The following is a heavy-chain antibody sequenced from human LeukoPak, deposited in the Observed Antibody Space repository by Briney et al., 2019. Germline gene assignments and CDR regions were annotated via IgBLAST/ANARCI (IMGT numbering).Heavy chain of an antibody. Sequence: PSETLSLTCTVSGGSISSSGYYWSWIRQPPGKGLEWIGYIYYSGSTNYNPSLKSRVTMSVDTSKNQFSLKLSSVTAADTAVYYCARTTFDWLPHNWFDPWGQGTLVTVSS. CDR1: GGSISSSGYY. D-gene: IGHD3-9*01. V-gene: IGHV4-61*05. J-gene: IGHJ5*02. CDR3: ARTTFDWLPHNWFDP. CDR2: IYYSGST.